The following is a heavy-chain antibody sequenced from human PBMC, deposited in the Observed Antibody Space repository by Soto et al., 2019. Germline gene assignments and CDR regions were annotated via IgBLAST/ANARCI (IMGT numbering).Heavy chain of an antibody. V-gene: IGHV4-30-4*02. D-gene: IGHD3-3*01. Sequence: PSDTLSLTCSVSCGSIIGGDFYWSWIRQSPGKGLEWIGYIYYSGRTYYNPSLESRIDISIDTSKNQFSLKLRSVTAADTAVYYCARERTFREEVFIYKQPYYFDYWGPGTLVTVSS. CDR3: ARERTFREEVFIYKQPYYFDY. CDR2: IYYSGRT. J-gene: IGHJ4*02. CDR1: CGSIIGGDFY.